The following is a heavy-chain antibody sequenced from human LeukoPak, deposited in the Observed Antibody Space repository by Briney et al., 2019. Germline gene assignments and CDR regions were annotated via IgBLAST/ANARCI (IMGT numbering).Heavy chain of an antibody. CDR3: ARSGLRPAYHFDY. CDR1: GYRFVTCW. V-gene: IGHV5-51*01. D-gene: IGHD6-25*01. CDR2: TNPGDSDT. Sequence: GESLKISCEAPGYRFVTCWIGLVRQMPGKGLEWLGSTNPGDSDTRYSPSFQGHVTISADKSITTAYLQWSSLGASDTAMYYCARSGLRPAYHFDYWGPGTLVIVSS. J-gene: IGHJ4*02.